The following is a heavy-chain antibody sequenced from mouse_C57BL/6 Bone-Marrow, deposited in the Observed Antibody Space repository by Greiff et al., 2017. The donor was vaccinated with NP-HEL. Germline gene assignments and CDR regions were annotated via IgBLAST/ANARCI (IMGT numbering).Heavy chain of an antibody. CDR3: ARWSWYYFDY. J-gene: IGHJ2*01. Sequence: QVQLKESGAELARPGASVKLSCKASGYTFTSYGISWVKQRTGQGLEWIGEIYPRSGNTYYNEKFKGKATLTADKSSSTAYMELRSLTSEDSAVYFCARWSWYYFDYWGQGTTLTVSS. CDR2: IYPRSGNT. CDR1: GYTFTSYG. V-gene: IGHV1-81*01.